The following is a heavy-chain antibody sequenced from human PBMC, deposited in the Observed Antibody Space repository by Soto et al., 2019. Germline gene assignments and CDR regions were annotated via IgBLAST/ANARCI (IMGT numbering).Heavy chain of an antibody. Sequence: QVQLQESGPGLVKPSQTLSLTCTVSGGSISSGDYYWSWIRQPPGKGLEWIGYIYYSGSTYYNPSLKSRVTISVDTSKNQFSLKLSSVTAADTAVYYCAGGIAARRSPPWWFDPWGQGTLVTVSS. CDR2: IYYSGST. D-gene: IGHD6-6*01. CDR3: AGGIAARRSPPWWFDP. CDR1: GGSISSGDYY. V-gene: IGHV4-30-4*01. J-gene: IGHJ5*02.